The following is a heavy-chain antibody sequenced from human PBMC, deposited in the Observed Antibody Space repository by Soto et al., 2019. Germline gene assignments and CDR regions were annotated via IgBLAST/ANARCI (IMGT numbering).Heavy chain of an antibody. Sequence: EVHLVESGGGLVKPGGSLRLSCAASGFTFSNAWINWVRQTPGRGLEWVGRVKSKNDGGTTDFAAPVKGRFAISRDESKKIVYLEMNSLQTEDTAMYYCTTDSYITPITARFHYWGHGTLVTVSS. CDR3: TTDSYITPITARFHY. J-gene: IGHJ4*01. CDR1: GFTFSNAW. D-gene: IGHD3-10*01. CDR2: VKSKNDGGTT. V-gene: IGHV3-15*07.